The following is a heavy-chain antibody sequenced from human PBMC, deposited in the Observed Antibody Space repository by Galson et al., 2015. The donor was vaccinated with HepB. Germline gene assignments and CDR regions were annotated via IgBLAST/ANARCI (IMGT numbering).Heavy chain of an antibody. CDR1: GSTFSSYG. CDR3: AKEPSLEGDYDY. V-gene: IGHV3-30*18. J-gene: IGHJ4*02. CDR2: ISYDGSNR. Sequence: SLRLSCAASGSTFSSYGMHWVRQAPGKGLEWVAVISYDGSNRYYADSVKGRFTISRDNSKNTLYLQMNSLRAEDTAVYYCAKEPSLEGDYDYWGQGTLVTVSS. D-gene: IGHD1-1*01.